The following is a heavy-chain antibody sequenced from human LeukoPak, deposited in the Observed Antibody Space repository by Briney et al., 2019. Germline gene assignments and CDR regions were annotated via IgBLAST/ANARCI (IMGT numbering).Heavy chain of an antibody. CDR3: ATLPLVGATQDRTANFDY. D-gene: IGHD1-26*01. J-gene: IGHJ4*02. Sequence: GASVKVSCKASGYTFTSYYMHWVRQAPGQGLEWMGIINPSGGSTSYAQKFQGRVTMTRDTSTSTVYMELSSLRSEDTAVYYCATLPLVGATQDRTANFDYWGQGTLVTVSS. V-gene: IGHV1-46*01. CDR2: INPSGGST. CDR1: GYTFTSYY.